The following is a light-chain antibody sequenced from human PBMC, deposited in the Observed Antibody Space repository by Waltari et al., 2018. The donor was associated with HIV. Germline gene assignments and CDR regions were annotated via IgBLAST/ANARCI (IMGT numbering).Light chain of an antibody. CDR3: SSNVDSTTLV. CDR2: DDS. V-gene: IGLV2-23*01. J-gene: IGLJ3*02. Sequence: QSALTQPASVSGSLGQSITISCTGATFDLGSYNLVSWYQQHAGKAPKLMIYDDSKRPSGVSNRFSGSKSGNTASLTISDLQAGDEAVYYCSSNVDSTTLVFGGGTKVTVL. CDR1: TFDLGSYNL.